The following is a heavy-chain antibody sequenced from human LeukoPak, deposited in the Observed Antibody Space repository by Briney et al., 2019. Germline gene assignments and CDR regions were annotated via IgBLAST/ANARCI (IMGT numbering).Heavy chain of an antibody. CDR3: ARDMRLVHDYGDYVS. D-gene: IGHD4-17*01. V-gene: IGHV1-69*13. J-gene: IGHJ4*02. Sequence: ASVKVSCKASGCTFSSYAISWVRQAPGQGLEWVGGIIPIFGTANYAQKFQGRVTITADESTSTAYMDLSSLSSEATAVYYCARDMRLVHDYGDYVSWGQGTLVTVSS. CDR1: GCTFSSYA. CDR2: IIPIFGTA.